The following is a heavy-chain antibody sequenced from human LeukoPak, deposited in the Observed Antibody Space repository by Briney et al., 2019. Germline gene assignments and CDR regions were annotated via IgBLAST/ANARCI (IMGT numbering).Heavy chain of an antibody. CDR2: MSYDGTNE. J-gene: IGHJ4*02. CDR1: GFTFHSFA. Sequence: GGALRLSCEASGFTFHSFAMHRVRKAPAKALEWVAAMSYDGTNEYYAHSVKGRFTISRDNSKSTLYLQMNSLRAEDTAVYDCARAHCSSTDCPPDYWGQGTPVTVYS. V-gene: IGHV3-30*17. CDR3: ARAHCSSTDCPPDY. D-gene: IGHD2-2*01.